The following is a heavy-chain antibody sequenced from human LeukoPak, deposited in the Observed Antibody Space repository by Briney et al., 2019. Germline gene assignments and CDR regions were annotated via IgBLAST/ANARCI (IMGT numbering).Heavy chain of an antibody. CDR3: ARGGDIVVVPAASNWFDP. J-gene: IGHJ5*02. CDR2: IIPIFGTA. D-gene: IGHD2-2*01. CDR1: GYTFTSYY. V-gene: IGHV1-69*13. Sequence: ASVKVSCKASGYTFTSYYMHWVRQAPGQGLEWMGGIIPIFGTANYAQKFQGRVTITADESTSTAYMELSSLRSEDTAVYYCARGGDIVVVPAASNWFDPWGQGTLVTVSS.